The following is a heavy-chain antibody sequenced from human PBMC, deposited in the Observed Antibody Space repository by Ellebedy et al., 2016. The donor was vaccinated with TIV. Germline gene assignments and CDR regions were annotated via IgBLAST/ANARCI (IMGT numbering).Heavy chain of an antibody. Sequence: AASVKVSCKASGYTFTSYYMHWVRQAPGQGLEWMGIINPSGGSTSYAQKLQGRVTMTRDTSTSTVYMELSSLRSEDTAVYYCARVLTDSSGWYRIDYWGQGTLVTVSS. D-gene: IGHD6-19*01. V-gene: IGHV1-46*04. CDR3: ARVLTDSSGWYRIDY. CDR2: INPSGGST. CDR1: GYTFTSYY. J-gene: IGHJ4*02.